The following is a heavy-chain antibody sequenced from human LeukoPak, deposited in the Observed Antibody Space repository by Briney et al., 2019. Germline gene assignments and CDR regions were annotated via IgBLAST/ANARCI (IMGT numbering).Heavy chain of an antibody. Sequence: PGGSLRFSCAASGFTFSSYAMHWVRQAPGKGLEWVAVISYDGSNKYYADSVKGRFTISRDNSKNTLYLQMNSLRAEDTAVYYCARDLEQQHYESFDYWGQGTLVTVSS. CDR1: GFTFSSYA. D-gene: IGHD6-13*01. V-gene: IGHV3-30*01. J-gene: IGHJ4*02. CDR3: ARDLEQQHYESFDY. CDR2: ISYDGSNK.